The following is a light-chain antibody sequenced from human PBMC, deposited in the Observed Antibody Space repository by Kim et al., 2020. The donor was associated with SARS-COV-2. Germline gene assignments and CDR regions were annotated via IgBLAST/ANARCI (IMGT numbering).Light chain of an antibody. CDR1: SSDVGLYNY. CDR3: SSYTTSATLV. CDR2: DVT. V-gene: IGLV2-14*03. Sequence: QSALTQPASVCGSPGQSITISCSGTSSDVGLYNYVSWYQHLPGKAPKLLIYDVTERPSGVPNRFSASKSGNTASLTISGLQPEDAADYYCSSYTTSATLVFGGGTQLTVL. J-gene: IGLJ2*01.